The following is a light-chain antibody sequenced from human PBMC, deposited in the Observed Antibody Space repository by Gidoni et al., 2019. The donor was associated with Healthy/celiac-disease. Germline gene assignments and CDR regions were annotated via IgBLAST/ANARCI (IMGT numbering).Light chain of an antibody. Sequence: SSELTQDPAVSAALGQTVRITCQGDSLRSYYASWYQQKPGQAPVLVIYGKNNRPSRIADRFSGSSSGNTASLTITGAQAEDEADYYCNPRDSSSNMEVFGSGTKVTVL. V-gene: IGLV3-19*01. CDR1: SLRSYY. J-gene: IGLJ1*01. CDR2: GKN. CDR3: NPRDSSSNMEV.